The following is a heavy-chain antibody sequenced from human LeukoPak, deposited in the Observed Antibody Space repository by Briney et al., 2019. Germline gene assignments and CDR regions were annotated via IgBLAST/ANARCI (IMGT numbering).Heavy chain of an antibody. J-gene: IGHJ4*02. CDR3: ASLTTFFH. Sequence: GGSLRLSCAASGFTFSSYAMHWVRQAPGKGLEWVAVISYDGSNKYYADSVKGRFTISRDNSKNTLYLQMNSLRAEDTAVYYCASLTTFFHWGQGTLVTVSS. V-gene: IGHV3-30*04. CDR2: ISYDGSNK. D-gene: IGHD2/OR15-2a*01. CDR1: GFTFSSYA.